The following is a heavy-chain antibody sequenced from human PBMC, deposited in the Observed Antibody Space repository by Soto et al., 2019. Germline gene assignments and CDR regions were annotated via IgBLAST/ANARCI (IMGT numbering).Heavy chain of an antibody. CDR2: INPNDGDT. J-gene: IGHJ4*02. Sequence: GASVKVSCKASGYTFTAYSIHWVRQAPGQGLEWMGWINPNDGDTNYAQNFQDRVTMTSDTSITTVYMDLSRLTSDDTAVYFCARDSYSGSYVHWGQGTLVTVSS. D-gene: IGHD1-26*01. V-gene: IGHV1-2*02. CDR1: GYTFTAYS. CDR3: ARDSYSGSYVH.